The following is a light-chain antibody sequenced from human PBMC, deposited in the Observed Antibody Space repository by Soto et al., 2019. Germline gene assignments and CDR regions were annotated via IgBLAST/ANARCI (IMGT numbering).Light chain of an antibody. V-gene: IGKV3-20*01. Sequence: IALTQSPATLSLSPGKRSRNAISSSQSVSSSYLAWYQQKPGQAPRLLIYAASSRATGSPDRFSVGGSGTDFTLTISRLEPEDFSVYYCQQYGYSPITFGQGTRLEIK. CDR3: QQYGYSPIT. CDR2: AAS. J-gene: IGKJ5*01. CDR1: QSVSSSY.